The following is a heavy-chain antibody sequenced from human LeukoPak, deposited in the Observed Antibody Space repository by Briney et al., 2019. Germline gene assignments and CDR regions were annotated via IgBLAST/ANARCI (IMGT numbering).Heavy chain of an antibody. D-gene: IGHD1-26*01. Sequence: PGGSLRLSCAASGFTFSTYWIAWVRQAPGKGLEWVANIKEDESAKHQADSVKGRFTISRDNAQNLVYLQMSRLRGQETAVNYCARDVGGSLDHWGRGTLVTVSS. CDR1: GFTFSTYW. V-gene: IGHV3-7*01. CDR3: ARDVGGSLDH. CDR2: IKEDESAK. J-gene: IGHJ4*02.